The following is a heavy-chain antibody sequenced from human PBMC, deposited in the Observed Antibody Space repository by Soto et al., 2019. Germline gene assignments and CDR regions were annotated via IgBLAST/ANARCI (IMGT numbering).Heavy chain of an antibody. V-gene: IGHV3-33*07. J-gene: IGHJ6*02. CDR2: IQYDGSKE. Sequence: GGSLRLSCAASGFTFRSYGMSWVRQTPGKGLEWLAIIQYDGSKEYYADSVKGRFSISRDNSKNTLDLQMNSLRAEDSAVYYCARDRTYYGSGAVGMDVWGQGTTVTVSS. CDR3: ARDRTYYGSGAVGMDV. CDR1: GFTFRSYG. D-gene: IGHD3-10*01.